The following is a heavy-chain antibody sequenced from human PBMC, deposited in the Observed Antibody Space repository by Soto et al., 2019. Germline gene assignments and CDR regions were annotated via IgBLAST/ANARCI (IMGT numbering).Heavy chain of an antibody. CDR1: GGSISSYY. Sequence: TSETLSLTCTVSGGSISSYYWSWIRQPPGKGLEWIGYIYYSGSTNYNPSLKSRVTISVDTSKNQFSLKLSSVTAADTAVYYCARTPCGGDCYSQFDYWGQGTLVTVSS. D-gene: IGHD2-21*02. CDR2: IYYSGST. V-gene: IGHV4-59*01. CDR3: ARTPCGGDCYSQFDY. J-gene: IGHJ4*02.